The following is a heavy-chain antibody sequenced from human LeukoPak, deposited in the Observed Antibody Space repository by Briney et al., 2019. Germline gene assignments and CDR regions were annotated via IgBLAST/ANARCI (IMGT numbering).Heavy chain of an antibody. J-gene: IGHJ3*01. CDR2: IYTSGST. V-gene: IGHV4-4*07. CDR1: GGSISSYY. D-gene: IGHD6-19*01. Sequence: SETLSLTCTVSGGSISSYYWSWIRQPAGKGLQWIGRIYTSGSTNYNPSLKSRVTMSVDTSKNQFALKLSSVTAADTAVYYCARVIAVGAFDLWGQGTMVTVSS. CDR3: ARVIAVGAFDL.